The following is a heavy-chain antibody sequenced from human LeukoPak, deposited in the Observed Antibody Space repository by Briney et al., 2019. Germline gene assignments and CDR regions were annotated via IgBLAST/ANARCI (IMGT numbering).Heavy chain of an antibody. CDR1: GFTFSDYY. CDR3: ARGALGYSGYDPPSHFDY. Sequence: PGGSLRLSCAASGFTFSDYYMSWIRQAPGKGLEWVSYISSSGSTIYYADSVKGRFTISRDNAKNSLYLQMNSLRAEDTAVYYCARGALGYSGYDPPSHFDYWGQGTLVTVSS. V-gene: IGHV3-11*04. J-gene: IGHJ4*02. CDR2: ISSSGSTI. D-gene: IGHD5-12*01.